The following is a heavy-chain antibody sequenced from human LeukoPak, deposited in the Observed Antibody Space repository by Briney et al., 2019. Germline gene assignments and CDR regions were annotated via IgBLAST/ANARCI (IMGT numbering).Heavy chain of an antibody. CDR3: ARDQAYYYYGMDV. V-gene: IGHV1-2*04. CDR2: INPNSGGT. CDR1: GYTFTGYY. J-gene: IGHJ6*02. Sequence: ASVKVSCKASGYTFTGYYMHWMRQAPGQGLEWMGWINPNSGGTNYAQKFQGWVTMTRDTSISTAYMELSRLRSDDTAVYYCARDQAYYYYGMDVWGQGTTVTVSS.